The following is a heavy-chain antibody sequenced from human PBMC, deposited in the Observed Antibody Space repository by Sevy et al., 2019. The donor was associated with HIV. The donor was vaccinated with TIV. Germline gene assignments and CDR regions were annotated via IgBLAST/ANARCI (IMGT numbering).Heavy chain of an antibody. D-gene: IGHD6-19*01. CDR1: GFTFSSYG. CDR3: ARDEGSGWLDY. CDR2: IWYDGSNK. J-gene: IGHJ4*02. Sequence: GGSLRLSCAASGFTFSSYGMHWVRQAPGKGLEWVAVIWYDGSNKYYADSVKGRFTISRDNSKNTLYLQMKSLRAEDTAVYYCARDEGSGWLDYWGQGTLVTVSS. V-gene: IGHV3-33*01.